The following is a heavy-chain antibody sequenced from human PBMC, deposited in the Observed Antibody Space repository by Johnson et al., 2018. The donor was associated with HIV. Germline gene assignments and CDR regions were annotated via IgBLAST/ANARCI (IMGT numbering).Heavy chain of an antibody. CDR2: INSDGSSP. CDR1: GVTFRNYW. V-gene: IGHV3-74*01. CDR3: ARGSTMRVSAFDL. Sequence: VQLVESGGGLVQPGGSLRLSCAASGVTFRNYWMHWVRQAPGKGLVWVSRINSDGSSPSYADSVKGRFTISRDNAKNTLYLQMNSLRTEDTAVYYCARGSTMRVSAFDLWGQGTMVTVSS. J-gene: IGHJ3*01. D-gene: IGHD3-22*01.